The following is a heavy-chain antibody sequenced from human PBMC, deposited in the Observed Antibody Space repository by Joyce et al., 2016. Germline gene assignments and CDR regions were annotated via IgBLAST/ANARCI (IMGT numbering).Heavy chain of an antibody. CDR2: RSTSGTT. Sequence: QVQLQESGPGLVKPSQTLSLTCTVSGDSISSGSYYWSWIRQPAGKGLEWIGRRSTSGTTNYTPSLESPVTISVDTSTNQFSLNLSSVTAADTAVYYCARAPLPLYNFWSGPYYFDYWGQGALVTVSS. CDR1: GDSISSGSYY. CDR3: ARAPLPLYNFWSGPYYFDY. D-gene: IGHD3-3*01. J-gene: IGHJ4*02. V-gene: IGHV4-61*02.